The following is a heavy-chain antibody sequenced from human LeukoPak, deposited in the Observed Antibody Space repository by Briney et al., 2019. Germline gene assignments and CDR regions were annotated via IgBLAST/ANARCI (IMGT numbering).Heavy chain of an antibody. D-gene: IGHD3-22*01. CDR1: GGSISSYY. Sequence: PSETLSLTCTVSGGSISSYYWSWIRQPPGKGLEWIGRIHTSGSTNYNPSLKSRVTMSGDTSKNQFSLKLSSVTAADTAVYYCARDTYYYDSSGYNYFDYWGQGTLVTVSS. J-gene: IGHJ4*02. CDR3: ARDTYYYDSSGYNYFDY. CDR2: IHTSGST. V-gene: IGHV4-4*07.